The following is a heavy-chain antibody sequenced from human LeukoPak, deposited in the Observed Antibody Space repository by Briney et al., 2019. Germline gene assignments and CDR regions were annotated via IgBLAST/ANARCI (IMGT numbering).Heavy chain of an antibody. Sequence: ASVKVSCKASGYTFTSYGTSWVRQAPGQGLEWMGWISAYNGNTNYAQKLQGRVTMTTDTSTSTAYMELRSLRSDDTAVYYCARDPGAVAGTANWFDPWGQGTLVTVSS. CDR3: ARDPGAVAGTANWFDP. CDR2: ISAYNGNT. J-gene: IGHJ5*02. V-gene: IGHV1-18*01. D-gene: IGHD6-19*01. CDR1: GYTFTSYG.